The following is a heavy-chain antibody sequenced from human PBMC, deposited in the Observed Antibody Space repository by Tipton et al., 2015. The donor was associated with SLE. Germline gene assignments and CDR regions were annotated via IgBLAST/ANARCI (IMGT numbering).Heavy chain of an antibody. J-gene: IGHJ3*02. V-gene: IGHV4-4*08. Sequence: TLSLTCTVSGGSISSYYWSWIRQPPGKGREWIGYIYTSGSTTYNPSLNSRVTISVDTTKNQFSLKLSSVTAADTAVYYCARRGGIGAFDIWGQGTMVTVSS. D-gene: IGHD6-13*01. CDR1: GGSISSYY. CDR3: ARRGGIGAFDI. CDR2: IYTSGST.